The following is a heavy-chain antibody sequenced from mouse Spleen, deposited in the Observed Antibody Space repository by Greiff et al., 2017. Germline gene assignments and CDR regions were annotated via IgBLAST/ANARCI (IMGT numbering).Heavy chain of an antibody. J-gene: IGHJ1*03. CDR1: GYAFSSSW. CDR2: IYPGDGDT. V-gene: IGHV1-82*01. D-gene: IGHD4-1*01. Sequence: VQLQQSGPELVKPGASVKISCKASGYAFSSSWMNWVKQRPGKGLEWIGRIYPGDGDTNYNGKFKGKATLTADKSSSTAYMQLSSLTSEDSAVYCCARLLGRYFDVWGTGTTVTVSS. CDR3: ARLLGRYFDV.